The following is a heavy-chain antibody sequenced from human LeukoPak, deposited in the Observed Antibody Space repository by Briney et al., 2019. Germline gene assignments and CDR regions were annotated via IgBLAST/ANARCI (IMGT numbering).Heavy chain of an antibody. Sequence: ASVKVSCKASGYTFTGYYMHWVRLAPGQGLEWMGWINPNSGGTNYAQKFQGRVTMTRDTSISTAYMELSRLRSDDTAVYYCARVGLLPKNNRFGELLYSYYMDVWGKGTTVTVSS. J-gene: IGHJ6*03. CDR3: ARVGLLPKNNRFGELLYSYYMDV. CDR1: GYTFTGYY. D-gene: IGHD3-10*01. V-gene: IGHV1-2*02. CDR2: INPNSGGT.